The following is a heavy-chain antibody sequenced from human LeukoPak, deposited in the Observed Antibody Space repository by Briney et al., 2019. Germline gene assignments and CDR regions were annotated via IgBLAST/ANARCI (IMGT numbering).Heavy chain of an antibody. CDR1: GGSISSYY. J-gene: IGHJ5*02. CDR3: ARDSRRYSSSWYDNDNWFDP. Sequence: PSETLSLTCTVSGGSISSYYWSWIRQPAGKGLEWIGRIYTCGRTNYNPSLKTRVTMSVDTSKNQFSLKLSSVTAADTAVYYCARDSRRYSSSWYDNDNWFDPWGQGTLVTVSS. D-gene: IGHD6-13*01. CDR2: IYTCGRT. V-gene: IGHV4-4*07.